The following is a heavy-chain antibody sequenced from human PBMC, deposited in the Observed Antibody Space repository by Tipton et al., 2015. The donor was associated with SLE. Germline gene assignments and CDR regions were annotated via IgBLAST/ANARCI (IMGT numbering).Heavy chain of an antibody. Sequence: SLRLSCAASGFTFSSYSMNWVRQAPGKGLEWVSSISSSSSYIYYADSVKGRFTISRDNAKNSLYLQMNSLRAVDTAVYYCARGSGYCSSTSCHEYFQHWGQGTLVTVSS. J-gene: IGHJ1*01. V-gene: IGHV3-21*01. CDR2: ISSSSSYI. CDR3: ARGSGYCSSTSCHEYFQH. D-gene: IGHD2-2*03. CDR1: GFTFSSYS.